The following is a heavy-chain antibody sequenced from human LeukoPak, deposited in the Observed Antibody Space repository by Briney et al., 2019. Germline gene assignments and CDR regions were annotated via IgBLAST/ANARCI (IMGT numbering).Heavy chain of an antibody. D-gene: IGHD6-19*01. J-gene: IGHJ6*03. CDR1: GFTFSSYG. CDR2: IRYDGSNK. V-gene: IGHV3-30*02. CDR3: AKSSGWNYYYYYVDV. Sequence: GGSLRLSCAASGFTFSSYGMHWVRQAPGKGLEWVAFIRYDGSNKYYADSVKGRFTISRDNSKNTLYLQMNSLRAEDMAVYYCAKSSGWNYYYYYVDVWGKGTTVIASS.